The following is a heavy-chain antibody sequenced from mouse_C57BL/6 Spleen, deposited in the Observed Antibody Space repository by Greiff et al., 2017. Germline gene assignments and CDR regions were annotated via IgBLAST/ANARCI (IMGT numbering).Heavy chain of an antibody. J-gene: IGHJ4*01. CDR1: GFTFSNYW. CDR3: TILYYGNYYYYAMDY. CDR2: IRLKSDNYAT. D-gene: IGHD2-1*01. V-gene: IGHV6-3*01. Sequence: EVKLMESGGGLVQPGGSMKLSCVASGFTFSNYWMNWVRQSPEKGLEWVAQIRLKSDNYATHYAESVKGRFTISRDDSKSSVYLQMNNLRAEDTGIYYCTILYYGNYYYYAMDYWGQGTSVTVSS.